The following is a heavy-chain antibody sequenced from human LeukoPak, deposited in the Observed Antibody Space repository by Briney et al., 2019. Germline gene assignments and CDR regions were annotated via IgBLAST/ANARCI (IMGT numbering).Heavy chain of an antibody. CDR3: AKERGNGYNYNFDY. V-gene: IGHV3-23*01. D-gene: IGHD5-24*01. Sequence: GGSLRLSCAASGFIFSSYAMSGARQAPGKGLEWVSGISGSGGSTYYADSVKGRFTISRDKSKNTLYLQMNSLRAEDTAVYYCAKERGNGYNYNFDYWGQGTLVTVSS. J-gene: IGHJ4*02. CDR1: GFIFSSYA. CDR2: ISGSGGST.